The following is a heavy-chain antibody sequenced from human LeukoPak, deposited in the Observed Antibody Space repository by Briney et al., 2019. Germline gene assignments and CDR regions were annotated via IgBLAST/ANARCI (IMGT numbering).Heavy chain of an antibody. CDR2: IYTSGST. CDR3: ARDRVVVPATYYYYYYGMDV. D-gene: IGHD2-2*01. Sequence: SETLSLTCTVSGGSISSYYWSWIRQPAGKGLEWIGRIYTSGSTNYNPSLKSRVTMSVDTSKNQFSLKLSSVTAADTAVYYCARDRVVVPATYYYYYYGMDVWGQGTTVTVSS. CDR1: GGSISSYY. J-gene: IGHJ6*02. V-gene: IGHV4-4*07.